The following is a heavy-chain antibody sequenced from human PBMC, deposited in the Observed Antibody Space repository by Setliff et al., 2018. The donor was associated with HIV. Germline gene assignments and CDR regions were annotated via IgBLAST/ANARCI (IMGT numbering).Heavy chain of an antibody. D-gene: IGHD6-19*01. CDR3: ARVPYRSAWFSGGHDAFDI. V-gene: IGHV4-4*02. Sequence: SETLSLTCTVSGGSISSTNGWSWVRQPPGKGLEWIGEIYHSGSTNYNPSLKSRVTISVDKSKNQFSLKLSSVTAADTAVYFCARVPYRSAWFSGGHDAFDIWGQGTMVTVSS. J-gene: IGHJ3*02. CDR2: IYHSGST. CDR1: GGSISSTNG.